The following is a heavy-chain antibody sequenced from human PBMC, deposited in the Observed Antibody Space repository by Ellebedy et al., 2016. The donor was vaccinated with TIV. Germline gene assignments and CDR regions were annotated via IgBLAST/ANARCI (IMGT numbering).Heavy chain of an antibody. J-gene: IGHJ5*02. CDR2: ISSSGDYI. CDR1: GFTFSSYG. CDR3: ARGVNNWFDP. V-gene: IGHV3-21*01. D-gene: IGHD3-16*01. Sequence: PGGSLRLSCAASGFTFSSYGMHWVRQAPGKGLEWVSTISSSGDYINYADSVKGRFTISRDNAKNSLYLQMNSLRAEDTAVYFCARGVNNWFDPWGRGTLVTVSS.